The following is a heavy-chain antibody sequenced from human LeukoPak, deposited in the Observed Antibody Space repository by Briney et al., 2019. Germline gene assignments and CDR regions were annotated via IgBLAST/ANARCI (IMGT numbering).Heavy chain of an antibody. CDR2: TSSTGTYL. J-gene: IGHJ6*03. CDR3: ARVLSGRGSLYDYYYYMDV. CDR1: GFTFTAYN. D-gene: IGHD3-10*01. V-gene: IGHV3-21*04. Sequence: GGSLRLSCAASGFTFTAYNMNWVRQAPGKGLEWVSSTSSTGTYLYYADSVKGRFTISRDKNSLYLQMNSLRAEDTAVYYCARVLSGRGSLYDYYYYMDVWGKGTTVTISS.